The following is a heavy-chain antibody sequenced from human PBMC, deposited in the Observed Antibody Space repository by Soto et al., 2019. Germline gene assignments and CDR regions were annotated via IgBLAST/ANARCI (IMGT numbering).Heavy chain of an antibody. CDR3: ARAHTSVAATPLPWFDP. D-gene: IGHD2-15*01. V-gene: IGHV4-39*01. CDR2: IYYSGST. J-gene: IGHJ5*02. Sequence: SETLSLTCTVSGGSISSTTYYWGWIRQPPGKGLEWIGNIYYSGSTYYNPSLNSRVTISVDTSKNQFSLNLTSVTAADTAVYYCARAHTSVAATPLPWFDPWGQGALVTVSS. CDR1: GGSISSTTYY.